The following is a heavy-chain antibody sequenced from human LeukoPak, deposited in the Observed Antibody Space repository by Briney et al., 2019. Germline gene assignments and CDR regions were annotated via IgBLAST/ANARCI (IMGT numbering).Heavy chain of an antibody. CDR1: GYSFNTYW. CDR3: ARHEGFSSSWAVFDS. J-gene: IGHJ4*02. CDR2: IYPGDSDT. D-gene: IGHD6-6*01. Sequence: GKSLKISCKGSGYSFNTYWIGWVRQMPGKGLEWMGIIYPGDSDTRYSPSFQGQVTISADKSISTAYLQWSSLKASDTAMYYWARHEGFSSSWAVFDSWGQGTLVTVSS. V-gene: IGHV5-51*01.